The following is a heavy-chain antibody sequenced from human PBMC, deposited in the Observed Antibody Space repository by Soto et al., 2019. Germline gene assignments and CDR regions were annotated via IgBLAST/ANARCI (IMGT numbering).Heavy chain of an antibody. V-gene: IGHV4-30-2*01. J-gene: IGHJ4*02. CDR2: IYHSGST. CDR3: ARHRYSYGVYYFDY. Sequence: SETLSLTCAVSGGSISSGGYSWSWIRQPPGKGLEWIGYIYHSGSTYYNPSLNSRVTISVDTSKNQFSLKLSSVTAADTAVYYCARHRYSYGVYYFDYWGQGTLVNVSS. CDR1: GGSISSGGYS. D-gene: IGHD5-18*01.